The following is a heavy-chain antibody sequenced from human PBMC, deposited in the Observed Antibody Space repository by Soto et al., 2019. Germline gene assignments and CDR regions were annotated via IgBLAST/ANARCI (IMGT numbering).Heavy chain of an antibody. CDR1: GYTFTGYY. CDR3: ARDPPPPTYYYGSGSSNCFAP. D-gene: IGHD3-10*01. J-gene: IGHJ5*02. CDR2: INPNSGGT. Sequence: QVQLVQSGAEVKKPGASVKVSCKASGYTFTGYYMHWVRQAPGQGLEWMGWINPNSGGTNYAQKFQGWVTMTRDTPISTVYMELSRLRSDDTAVYYCARDPPPPTYYYGSGSSNCFAPWGQGTLVTVSS. V-gene: IGHV1-2*04.